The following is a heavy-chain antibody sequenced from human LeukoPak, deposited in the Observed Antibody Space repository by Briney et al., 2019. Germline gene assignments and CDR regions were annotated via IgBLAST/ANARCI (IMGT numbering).Heavy chain of an antibody. Sequence: ASVKVSCKASGYTFTSYGISWVRQAPGQRLEWMGWISAYNGNTNYAQKLQGGVTMTTDTSTSTAYMELRSLRSDDTAVYYCARHPSVGATRDCFDYWGQGTLVTVSS. D-gene: IGHD1-26*01. CDR3: ARHPSVGATRDCFDY. V-gene: IGHV1-18*01. J-gene: IGHJ4*02. CDR1: GYTFTSYG. CDR2: ISAYNGNT.